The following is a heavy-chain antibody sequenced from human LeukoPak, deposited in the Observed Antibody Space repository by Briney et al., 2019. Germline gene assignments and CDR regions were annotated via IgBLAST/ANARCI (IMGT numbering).Heavy chain of an antibody. Sequence: GGSLRLSCAASGFTFSSYTMSWVRQAPGKGLEWVSGINWGGARAGYADSLKGRFTISRDNAKNTLYLQMNSLRAEDTALYYCARDLATTDNWGQGTLVTVSS. CDR3: ARDLATTDN. CDR2: INWGGARA. V-gene: IGHV3-20*04. J-gene: IGHJ4*02. D-gene: IGHD1/OR15-1a*01. CDR1: GFTFSSYT.